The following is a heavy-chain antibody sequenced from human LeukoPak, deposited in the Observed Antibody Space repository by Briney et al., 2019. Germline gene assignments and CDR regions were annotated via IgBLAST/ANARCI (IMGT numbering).Heavy chain of an antibody. D-gene: IGHD3-22*01. CDR3: ASDSSGYFNYFDY. Sequence: PGRSLRLSCAASGFTFSSYGMHWVRQAPGKGLEWVAVIWCDGSNKYYADSVKGRFTISRDNSKNTLYLQMNSLRAEDTAVYYCASDSSGYFNYFDYWGQGTLVTVSS. J-gene: IGHJ4*02. CDR1: GFTFSSYG. CDR2: IWCDGSNK. V-gene: IGHV3-33*01.